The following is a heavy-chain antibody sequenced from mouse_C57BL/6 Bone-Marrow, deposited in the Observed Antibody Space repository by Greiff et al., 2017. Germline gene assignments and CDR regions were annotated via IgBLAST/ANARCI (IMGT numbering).Heavy chain of an antibody. D-gene: IGHD2-4*01. V-gene: IGHV5-4*01. Sequence: EVKVVESGGGLVKPGGSLKLSCAASGFTFSSYAMSWVRQTPEKRLEWVATISDGGSYTYYPDNVKGRFTISRDNAKNNLYLQMSHLKSEDTAMYYCARDRHDYDGDYFDYWGQGTTLTVSS. J-gene: IGHJ2*01. CDR3: ARDRHDYDGDYFDY. CDR2: ISDGGSYT. CDR1: GFTFSSYA.